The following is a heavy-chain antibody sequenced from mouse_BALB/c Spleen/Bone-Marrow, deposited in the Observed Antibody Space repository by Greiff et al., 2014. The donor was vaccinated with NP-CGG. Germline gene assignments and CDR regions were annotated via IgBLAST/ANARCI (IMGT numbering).Heavy chain of an antibody. J-gene: IGHJ4*01. CDR2: INPYNGGT. CDR1: GYSFTGYT. V-gene: IGHV1-18*01. CDR3: ARWDYYGYAMDY. Sequence: VQLKESGPELVKPGASMKISCKASGYSFTGYTMNWVKQSHGKNLEWIGLINPYNGGTSYNQKFMGKATLTVDKSSSTAYMELLSLTSGDSAVYYCARWDYYGYAMDYWGQGTSVTVSS. D-gene: IGHD1-1*01.